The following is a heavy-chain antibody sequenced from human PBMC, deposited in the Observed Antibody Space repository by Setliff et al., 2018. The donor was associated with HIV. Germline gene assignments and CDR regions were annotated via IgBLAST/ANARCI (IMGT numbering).Heavy chain of an antibody. CDR1: GFTFSSYS. CDR3: VKDPREGAGYFDY. CDR2: TVIDGTYT. Sequence: PGGSLRLSCAASGFTFSSYSMNWVRQAPGKGLEWVAFTVIDGTYTFYAESVKGRFTISRDKATSTRYLQMNSLSPDDTAVDYCVKDPREGAGYFDYWGQGTQVTVSS. J-gene: IGHJ4*02. V-gene: IGHV3-30*02. D-gene: IGHD1-26*01.